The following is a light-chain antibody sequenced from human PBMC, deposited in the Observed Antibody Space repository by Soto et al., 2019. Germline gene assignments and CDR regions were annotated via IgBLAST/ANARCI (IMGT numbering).Light chain of an antibody. CDR2: NAT. Sequence: DNHMTQSPPTLSAYVVDRVTITCPPGQSISNWLAWYQQKPGKAPNLLIYNATRLESGVPSRFSGSASGTAFTLTISSLQPDDFATYYCQRYKTYSITFGQGTRLEI. CDR3: QRYKTYSIT. V-gene: IGKV1-5*03. CDR1: QSISNW. J-gene: IGKJ5*01.